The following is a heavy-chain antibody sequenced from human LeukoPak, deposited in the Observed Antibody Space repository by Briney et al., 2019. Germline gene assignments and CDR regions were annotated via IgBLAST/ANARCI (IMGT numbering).Heavy chain of an antibody. J-gene: IGHJ6*03. CDR3: EGYSSSWYWGGRRYYYYMDV. Sequence: SETLSLTCAVYGGSFSGYYWSWIRQPPGKGLEWIGEINHSGSTNYNPSLKSRVTISVDTSKNQFSLKLSSVTAADTAVYYCEGYSSSWYWGGRRYYYYMDVWGKGTTVTISS. CDR2: INHSGST. D-gene: IGHD6-13*01. V-gene: IGHV4-34*01. CDR1: GGSFSGYY.